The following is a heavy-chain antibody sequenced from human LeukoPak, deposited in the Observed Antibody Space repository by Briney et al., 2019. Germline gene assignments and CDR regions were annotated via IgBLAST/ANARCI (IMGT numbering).Heavy chain of an antibody. Sequence: GALRLSCAASGFIFSSYWMSWVRQAPGKGLEWVANIKQDGSEKYYVDSVKGRFTISRDNAKNSLYLQMNSLRAEDTAVYYCARLIVGAIDYWGQGTLVTVSS. CDR2: IKQDGSEK. D-gene: IGHD1-26*01. CDR3: ARLIVGAIDY. V-gene: IGHV3-7*01. CDR1: GFIFSSYW. J-gene: IGHJ4*02.